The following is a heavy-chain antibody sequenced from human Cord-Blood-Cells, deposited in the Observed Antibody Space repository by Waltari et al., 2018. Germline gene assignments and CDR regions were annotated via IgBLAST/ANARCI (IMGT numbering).Heavy chain of an antibody. J-gene: IGHJ4*02. CDR1: GFTFSSYE. CDR3: ARDGDYGDY. V-gene: IGHV3-48*03. CDR2: ISSNCSTI. Sequence: EVQLVESGGGLVQPGGSLRLSCAASGFTFSSYEMNWVRQAPGKGLEWVSYISSNCSTIYYADSVKGRFTISRDNAKNSLYLQMNSLRAEDTAVYYCARDGDYGDYWGQGTLVTVSS.